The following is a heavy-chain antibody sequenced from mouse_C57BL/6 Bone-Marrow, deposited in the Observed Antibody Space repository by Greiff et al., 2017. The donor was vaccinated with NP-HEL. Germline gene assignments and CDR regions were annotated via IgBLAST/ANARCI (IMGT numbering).Heavy chain of an antibody. D-gene: IGHD2-2*01. CDR2: IDPENGDT. CDR3: TTFYYGYFYY. Sequence: VQLQHSGAELVRPGASVKLSCTASGFNIKDDYMHWVKQRPEQGLEWIGWIDPENGDTEYASKFQGKATITADTSSNTAYLQLSILTSEDTAVYYFTTFYYGYFYYWGQGTTLTVSS. CDR1: GFNIKDDY. J-gene: IGHJ2*01. V-gene: IGHV14-4*01.